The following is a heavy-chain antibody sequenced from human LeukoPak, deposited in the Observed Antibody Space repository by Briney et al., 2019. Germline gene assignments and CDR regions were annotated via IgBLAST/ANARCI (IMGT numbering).Heavy chain of an antibody. D-gene: IGHD6-13*01. Sequence: SETLSLTCAVYGGSFSGYHWSWLRQSSEKGLEWLGEINDRGSTNYNPSLKNRVTMSLDTSKNQFCLNLRSVTAADTALYYCARGGASIGAVAKRNYFQHWGQGPLVTVPS. CDR3: ARGGASIGAVAKRNYFQH. J-gene: IGHJ1*01. V-gene: IGHV4-34*01. CDR2: INDRGST. CDR1: GGSFSGYH.